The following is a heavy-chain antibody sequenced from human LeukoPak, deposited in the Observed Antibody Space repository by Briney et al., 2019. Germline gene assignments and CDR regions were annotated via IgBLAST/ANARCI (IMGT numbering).Heavy chain of an antibody. J-gene: IGHJ5*02. V-gene: IGHV4-59*08. CDR2: IYNSGNT. CDR1: GDSISSYS. CDR3: ARQSVGIAAKPDWFDP. Sequence: SETLSLTCTVSGDSISSYSWSWIRQPPGKGLEWIGDIYNSGNTNYNPSLKSRVTVSVSTSKDQFSLSLSSVTAADTAVYYCARQSVGIAAKPDWFDPWGQGTLVTVSS. D-gene: IGHD6-13*01.